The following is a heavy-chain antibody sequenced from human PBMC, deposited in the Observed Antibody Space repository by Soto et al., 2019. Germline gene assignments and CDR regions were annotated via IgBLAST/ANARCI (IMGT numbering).Heavy chain of an antibody. J-gene: IGHJ4*02. V-gene: IGHV3-23*01. CDR2: VSIGGST. CDR1: GFTFSSYA. D-gene: IGHD2-15*01. CDR3: AKRRGAGGHFDY. Sequence: PGGSLRLSCAASGFTFSSYAIGWVRQGPGEGLEWVAVVSIGGSTHYADSVRGRFTISRDNSKNTLSLQMNSLTAEDTAIYFCAKRRGAGGHFDYWGQGALVTVSS.